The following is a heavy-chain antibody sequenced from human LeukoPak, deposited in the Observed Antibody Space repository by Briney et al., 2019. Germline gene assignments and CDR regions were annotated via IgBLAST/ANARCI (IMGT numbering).Heavy chain of an antibody. CDR1: GFTFSSYA. CDR3: AKLDGSSWLYYFDY. Sequence: PGGSLRLSCAASGFTFSSYAMSWVRRAPGKGVEWVSIISGSGDSTYYADSVKGRFTISRDNSKNTLYLQMNSLRAEDTAVYYCAKLDGSSWLYYFDYWGQGTLVTVSS. V-gene: IGHV3-23*01. J-gene: IGHJ4*02. CDR2: ISGSGDST. D-gene: IGHD6-13*01.